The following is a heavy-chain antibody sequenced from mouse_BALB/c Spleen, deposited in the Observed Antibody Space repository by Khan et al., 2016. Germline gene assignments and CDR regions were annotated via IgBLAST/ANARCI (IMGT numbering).Heavy chain of an antibody. D-gene: IGHD2-1*01. CDR3: AREDYGNYGDYFDY. Sequence: ELVESGGGLVKPGGSLKLSCAASGFTFSSYAMSWVRQTPETRLEWVASISSGGSTYYPDSVKGRFTISRDNARNILNLQMSSLRSEDTAMYYCAREDYGNYGDYFDYWGQGTTLTVSS. CDR1: GFTFSSYA. CDR2: ISSGGST. J-gene: IGHJ2*01. V-gene: IGHV5-6-5*01.